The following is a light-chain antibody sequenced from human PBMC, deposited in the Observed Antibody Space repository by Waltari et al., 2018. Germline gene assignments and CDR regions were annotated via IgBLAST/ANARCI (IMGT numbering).Light chain of an antibody. CDR2: AAS. J-gene: IGKJ2*01. V-gene: IGKV1-39*01. CDR1: QSISTD. CDR3: QQTYSTPGYT. Sequence: DIQMTQSPSSLSASVGDRVTITCRASQSISTDLNWYQQKPGKAPKLLIYAASSLQSGVPSRFSGSGSGTDFTLTISSLQPEDFATYSCQQTYSTPGYTFGQGTKLEIK.